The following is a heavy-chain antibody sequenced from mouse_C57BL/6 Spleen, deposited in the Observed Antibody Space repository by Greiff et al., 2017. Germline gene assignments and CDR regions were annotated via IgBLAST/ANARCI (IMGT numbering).Heavy chain of an antibody. J-gene: IGHJ1*03. CDR1: GYTFTSYW. V-gene: IGHV1-69*01. D-gene: IGHD1-1*01. CDR3: ARPCITTVVADWYFDV. CDR2: IDPSDSYT. Sequence: VQLQQPGAELVMPGASVKLSCKASGYTFTSYWMHWVKQRPGQGLEWIGEIDPSDSYTNYNQKFKGKYTLTVDKSSSTAYMQLSSLTSEDSAVYYCARPCITTVVADWYFDVWGTGTTVTVSS.